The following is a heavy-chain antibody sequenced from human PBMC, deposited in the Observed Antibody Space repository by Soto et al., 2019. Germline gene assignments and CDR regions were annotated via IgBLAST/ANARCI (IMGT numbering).Heavy chain of an antibody. CDR2: ISYDGSNK. J-gene: IGHJ6*02. V-gene: IGHV3-30-3*01. CDR3: ARPTGTMYYYYGMDV. D-gene: IGHD1-1*01. CDR1: GFTFSSYA. Sequence: PGGSLRLSCAASGFTFSSYAMHWVRRAPGKGLEWVAVISYDGSNKYYADSVKGRFTISRDNSKNTLYLQMNSLRAEDTAVYYCARPTGTMYYYYGMDVWGQGTTVTVSS.